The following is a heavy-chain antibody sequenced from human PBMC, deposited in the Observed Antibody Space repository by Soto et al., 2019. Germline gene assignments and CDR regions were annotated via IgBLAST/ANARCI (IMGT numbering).Heavy chain of an antibody. CDR3: ARSGPRGYYYYYMDV. Sequence: SETLSLTCTVSGGSISSYYWSWIRQPPGKGLEWIGYIYYSGSTNYNPSLKSRVTISVDTSKNQFSLKLSSVTAADTAVYYCARSGPRGYYYYYMDVWGKGTTVTFSS. CDR2: IYYSGST. J-gene: IGHJ6*03. V-gene: IGHV4-59*01. CDR1: GGSISSYY.